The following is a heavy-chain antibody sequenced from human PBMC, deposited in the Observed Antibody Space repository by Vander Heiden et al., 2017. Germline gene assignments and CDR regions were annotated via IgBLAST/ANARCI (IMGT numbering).Heavy chain of an antibody. CDR3: VTGGYYLDY. J-gene: IGHJ4*02. CDR1: GFTFSNAW. Sequence: EVQLVESGGGLVKPGGSLRLSCAASGFTFSNAWMNWVRQAPGKGLEWVGRIKSKYDGGTREYAAPVKGRFSISRDDSKNTFSVEMNSLKTEDTAVYYCVTGGYYLDYWGQGTLVTVSS. CDR2: IKSKYDGGTR. V-gene: IGHV3-15*07.